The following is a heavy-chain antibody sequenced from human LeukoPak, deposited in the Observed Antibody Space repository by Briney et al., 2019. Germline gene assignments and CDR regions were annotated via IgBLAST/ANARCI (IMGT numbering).Heavy chain of an antibody. J-gene: IGHJ4*02. D-gene: IGHD6-19*01. CDR3: ARDFTQWLVLSY. CDR2: IKEDGGEK. V-gene: IGHV3-7*01. Sequence: SGGSLRLSCAASGFTFSSYWMSWVRQAPGKGLEWVANIKEDGGEKYSVDSVKGRFTISRDNAMNSLYLEMNSLRAEDTAVYYCARDFTQWLVLSYWGQGTLVTVSS. CDR1: GFTFSSYW.